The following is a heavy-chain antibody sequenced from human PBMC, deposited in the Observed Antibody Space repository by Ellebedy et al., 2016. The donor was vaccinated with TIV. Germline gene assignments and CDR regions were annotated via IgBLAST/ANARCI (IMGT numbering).Heavy chain of an antibody. CDR1: GFTFSSFW. J-gene: IGHJ4*02. V-gene: IGHV3-30*18. CDR3: AKDVASATYLFDY. Sequence: PGGSLRLSCGASGFTFSSFWMGWVRRAPGKGLEWVAVISYDGSNQYYADAVKGRFTISRDNSKNTLYLQMNSLRAEDTAAYYCAKDVASATYLFDYWGQGTLVTVSS. CDR2: ISYDGSNQ. D-gene: IGHD6-19*01.